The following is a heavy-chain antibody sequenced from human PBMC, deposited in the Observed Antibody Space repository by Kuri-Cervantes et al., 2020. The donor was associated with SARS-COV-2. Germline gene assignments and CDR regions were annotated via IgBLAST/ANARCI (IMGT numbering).Heavy chain of an antibody. Sequence: SETLSLTCAVYGGSFSGYYWSWIRQPPGKGLEWIGEINHSGSTNYNPSLKSRVTISVDTSKNQFSLKLSPVTAADTAVYYCARGPWMYYYDSSGYPPFDYWGQGTLVTVSS. J-gene: IGHJ4*02. V-gene: IGHV4-34*01. D-gene: IGHD3-22*01. CDR3: ARGPWMYYYDSSGYPPFDY. CDR1: GGSFSGYY. CDR2: INHSGST.